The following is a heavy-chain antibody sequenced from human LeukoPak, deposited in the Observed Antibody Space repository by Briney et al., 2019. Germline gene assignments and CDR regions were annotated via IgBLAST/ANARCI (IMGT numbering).Heavy chain of an antibody. V-gene: IGHV4-34*01. D-gene: IGHD4-17*01. CDR2: INHSGST. CDR3: ASGLTETTYHAIFFDY. CDR1: GGSFSGYY. J-gene: IGHJ4*02. Sequence: SETLSLTCAVYGGSFSGYYWSWIRQPPGKGLEWIGEINHSGSTNYNPSLKSRVTISVDTSKNRFSLKLSSVTAADTAVYYCASGLTETTYHAIFFDYWGQGTLVTVSS.